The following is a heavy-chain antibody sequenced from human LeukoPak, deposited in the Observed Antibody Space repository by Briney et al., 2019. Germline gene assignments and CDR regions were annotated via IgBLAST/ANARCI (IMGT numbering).Heavy chain of an antibody. V-gene: IGHV3-21*01. J-gene: IGHJ4*02. CDR3: ARIIAAAGTGSY. CDR2: ISSSSSYI. CDR1: GFTFSSYS. D-gene: IGHD6-13*01. Sequence: GGSLRLSCAASGFTFSSYSMNWVRQAPGKGLEWVSSISSSSSYIYYADSVKGRFTISRDNAKNPLYLQMNSLRAEDTAVYYCARIIAAAGTGSYWGQGTLVTVSS.